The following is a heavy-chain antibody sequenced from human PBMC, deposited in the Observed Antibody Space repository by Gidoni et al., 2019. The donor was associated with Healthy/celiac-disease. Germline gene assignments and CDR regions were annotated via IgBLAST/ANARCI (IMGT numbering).Heavy chain of an antibody. V-gene: IGHV4-59*01. CDR3: ARSPRRPRPGYYFDY. CDR1: GGSLSSYY. J-gene: IGHJ4*02. CDR2: ISYRGIT. Sequence: QVQLQESGPGLVKPSETLSLTCTVSGGSLSSYYWSWIRQPPGKGLEWIGYISYRGITNYNPPLKSRVTISVDTSKNQFSLKLSSVTAADTAVYYCARSPRRPRPGYYFDYWGQGTLVTVSS. D-gene: IGHD6-6*01.